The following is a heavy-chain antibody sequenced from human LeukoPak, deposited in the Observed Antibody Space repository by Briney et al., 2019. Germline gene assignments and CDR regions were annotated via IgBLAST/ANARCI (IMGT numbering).Heavy chain of an antibody. D-gene: IGHD3-22*01. J-gene: IGHJ4*02. CDR3: ARYYYDSSGYYSFDY. CDR1: GGSISSSNW. Sequence: SETLSLTCAVSGGSISSSNWWSWVRQPPGKGLEWIGEIYHSGSTNYNPSLKSRVTISVDTSKNQFSLKLSSVTAADTAVYYCARYYYDSSGYYSFDYWGQGTLVTVSS. CDR2: IYHSGST. V-gene: IGHV4-4*02.